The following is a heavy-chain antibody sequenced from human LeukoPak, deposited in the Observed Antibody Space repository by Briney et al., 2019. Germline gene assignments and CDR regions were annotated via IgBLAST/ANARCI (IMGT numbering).Heavy chain of an antibody. CDR1: GFTFADYA. CDR3: AKAAGGLSYWLSAAFDI. D-gene: IGHD3-16*02. Sequence: PGRSLRLSCAASGFTFADYAMHWVRQAPGQGLEWVSGISWNSGSIGYADSVKGRFTISRDSAKNPLSLQMNSLRAEDTALYYCAKAAGGLSYWLSAAFDIWGQGTMVTVSS. V-gene: IGHV3-9*01. J-gene: IGHJ3*02. CDR2: ISWNSGSI.